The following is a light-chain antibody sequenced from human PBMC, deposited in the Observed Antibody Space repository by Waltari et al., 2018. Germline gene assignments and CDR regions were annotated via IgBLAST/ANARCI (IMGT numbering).Light chain of an antibody. V-gene: IGKV3-20*01. CDR1: QSVTGSLY. Sequence: EIVLTQSPGTLSLPPGERATLSFRASQSVTGSLYLAWYQQKPGQAPRLLIYGAFSRATGIPDRFSGSGSGTDFTLTISRLEPEDSAVYYCHQYGHSQGPTFGPGTKVNIK. J-gene: IGKJ3*01. CDR3: HQYGHSQGPT. CDR2: GAF.